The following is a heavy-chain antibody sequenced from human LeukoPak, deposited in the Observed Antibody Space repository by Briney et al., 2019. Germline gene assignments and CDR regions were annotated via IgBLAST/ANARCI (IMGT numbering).Heavy chain of an antibody. CDR1: GYTFTSYG. CDR3: ARDGVRYCSSTSCPVPLGY. D-gene: IGHD2-2*01. V-gene: IGHV1-8*03. CDR2: MNPNSGNT. J-gene: IGHJ4*02. Sequence: GASVKVSCKASGYTFTSYGINWVRQATGRGLEWMGWMNPNSGNTGYAQKFQGRVTITRNTSISTAYMELSSLRSEDTAVYYCARDGVRYCSSTSCPVPLGYWGQGTLVTVSS.